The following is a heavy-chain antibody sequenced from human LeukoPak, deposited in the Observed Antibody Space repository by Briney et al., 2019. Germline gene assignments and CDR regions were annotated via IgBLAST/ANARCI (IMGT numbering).Heavy chain of an antibody. CDR1: GGXISSYY. Sequence: PSETLSLTCAVSGGXISSYYCSWIRQPPGKGLEWIGYIYYSGSTNYNPSLKSRVTISVDTSKNQFSLKLNSVTAADTAVYYCARGRNLEWFDYWGQGTLVTVSS. CDR3: ARGRNLEWFDY. D-gene: IGHD3-3*01. V-gene: IGHV4-59*01. CDR2: IYYSGST. J-gene: IGHJ5*01.